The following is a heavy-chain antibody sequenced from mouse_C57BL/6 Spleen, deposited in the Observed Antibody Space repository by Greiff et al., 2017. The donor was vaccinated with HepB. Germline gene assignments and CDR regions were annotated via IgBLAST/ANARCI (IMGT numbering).Heavy chain of an antibody. J-gene: IGHJ1*03. CDR1: GYTFTSYW. CDR3: ARFEGLYWYFDV. V-gene: IGHV1-64*01. D-gene: IGHD3-3*01. CDR2: IHPNSGST. Sequence: QVQLQQPGAELVKPGASVKLSCKASGYTFTSYWMHWVKQRPGQGLEWIGMIHPNSGSTNYNEKFKSKATLTVDTSSSTAYMQLSSLTSEDSAVYYCARFEGLYWYFDVWGTGTTVTVSS.